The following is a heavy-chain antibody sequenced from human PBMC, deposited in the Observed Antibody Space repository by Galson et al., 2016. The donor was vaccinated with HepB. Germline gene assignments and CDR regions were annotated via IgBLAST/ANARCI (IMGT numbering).Heavy chain of an antibody. D-gene: IGHD2-21*02. Sequence: SVKVSCKASGYTFTTYPVNWLRQAPGQGLEWMGWINTNTGNPTIAQDFTGRIVFSLATSVSTAYLQIISLKAEDTAVYFCARASCGGDCNQYYYYYYGLDVWGQGTTVAVSS. CDR1: GYTFTTYP. CDR3: ARASCGGDCNQYYYYYYGLDV. J-gene: IGHJ6*02. V-gene: IGHV7-4-1*02. CDR2: INTNTGNP.